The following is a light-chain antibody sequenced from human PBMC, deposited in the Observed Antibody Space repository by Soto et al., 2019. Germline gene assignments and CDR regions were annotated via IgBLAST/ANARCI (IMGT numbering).Light chain of an antibody. V-gene: IGKV4-1*01. Sequence: DIVMTQSPDSLAVSLGERATINCKSSQRVLYSSNNKNYLAWYQQKPGQPPKLLIYWASTRESGVPDRFSGSGSGTDFTLTISSLQAEDVAVYYCQQYYSTPYTFGQGNKLEIK. CDR1: QRVLYSSNNKNY. CDR2: WAS. J-gene: IGKJ2*01. CDR3: QQYYSTPYT.